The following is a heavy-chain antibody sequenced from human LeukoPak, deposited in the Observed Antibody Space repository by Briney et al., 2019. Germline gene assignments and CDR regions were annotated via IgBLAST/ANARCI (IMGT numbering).Heavy chain of an antibody. V-gene: IGHV6-1*01. CDR3: ARGSSGSFDY. CDR2: TNYRSKWYN. Sequence: SQTLSLTCDISGDSVSGNIVAWNWIRQSPSRGLEWLGRTNYRSKWYNDYAVSVRGRITINPDTSKNRFSLQLDSFTPEDTAVYFVARGSSGSFDYWGQGTLVTVSS. J-gene: IGHJ4*02. D-gene: IGHD6-19*01. CDR1: GDSVSGNIVA.